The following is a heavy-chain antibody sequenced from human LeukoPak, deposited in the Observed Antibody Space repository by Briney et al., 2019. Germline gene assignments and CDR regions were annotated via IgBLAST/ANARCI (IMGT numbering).Heavy chain of an antibody. V-gene: IGHV3-23*01. CDR2: ISGSGSSA. J-gene: IGHJ4*02. CDR1: GFTFSSYA. D-gene: IGHD6-6*01. Sequence: GGSLRLSCAASGFTFSSYAMTWVRQAPGEGLQWASDISGSGSSAYYADSVRGRFTISRDNSKNTLYLQMNSLRAEDTAVYYCARGGYSTSGDYWGQGTLVTVSS. CDR3: ARGGYSTSGDY.